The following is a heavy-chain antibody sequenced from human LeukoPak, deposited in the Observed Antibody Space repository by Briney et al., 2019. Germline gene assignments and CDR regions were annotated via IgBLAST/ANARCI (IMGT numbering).Heavy chain of an antibody. CDR3: ARSPLSSSGWYRADY. CDR1: GRSLRTYY. Sequence: SETLSLTCTVSGRSLRTYYWNWIRQPAGKGLEWIGRIDGSGSTTFSPSLRSRVTMSVDSSKSQISLNLNSVTAADTAMYYCARSPLSSSGWYRADYWGQGTLVTVSS. CDR2: IDGSGST. D-gene: IGHD6-19*01. V-gene: IGHV4-4*07. J-gene: IGHJ4*02.